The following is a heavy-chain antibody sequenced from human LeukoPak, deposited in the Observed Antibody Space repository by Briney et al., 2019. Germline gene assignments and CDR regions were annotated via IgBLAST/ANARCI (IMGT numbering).Heavy chain of an antibody. V-gene: IGHV1-8*01. D-gene: IGHD4-23*01. J-gene: IGHJ6*02. CDR2: PNSGNT. CDR3: ARDGGNSRYYYYGMDV. Sequence: PNSGNTGYAQKFQGRVTMTRNTSISTAYMELSSLRSEDTAVYYCARDGGNSRYYYYGMDVWGQGTTVTVSS.